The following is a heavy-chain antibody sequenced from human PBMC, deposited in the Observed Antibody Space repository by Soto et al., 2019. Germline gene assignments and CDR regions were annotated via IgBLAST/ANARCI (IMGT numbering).Heavy chain of an antibody. Sequence: QVQLKESGPGLVKPSEALSLTCNVSGGPIKTGDYYWNWIRQPPGKGLEWIGYVFYSGATNYSPSLNSRAAISMDTSKNQFSLSLTSVTAADTAVYYCARAGFSYGHLLFWGQGIRVTVST. D-gene: IGHD3-10*01. J-gene: IGHJ4*02. CDR3: ARAGFSYGHLLF. V-gene: IGHV4-30-4*01. CDR1: GGPIKTGDYY. CDR2: VFYSGAT.